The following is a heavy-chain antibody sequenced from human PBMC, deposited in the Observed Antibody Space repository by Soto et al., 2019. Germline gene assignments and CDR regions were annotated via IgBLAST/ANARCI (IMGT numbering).Heavy chain of an antibody. V-gene: IGHV4-39*01. CDR2: IYYSGST. CDR3: ARRITIFGVVPNNWCDP. CDR1: GGSISSSSYY. D-gene: IGHD3-3*01. Sequence: SETLSLTCTVSGGSISSSSYYWGWIRQPPGKGLEWIGSIYYSGSTYYNPSLKSRVTISVDTSKNQFSLKLSSVTAADTAVYYCARRITIFGVVPNNWCDPWGQGTLVTVSS. J-gene: IGHJ5*02.